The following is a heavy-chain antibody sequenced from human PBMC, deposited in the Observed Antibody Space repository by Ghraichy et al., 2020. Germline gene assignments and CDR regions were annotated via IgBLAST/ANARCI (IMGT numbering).Heavy chain of an antibody. J-gene: IGHJ3*02. CDR2: IYTSGST. CDR1: GGSISSYY. Sequence: SETLSLTCTVSGGSISSYYWSWIRQPAGKGLEWIGRIYTSGSTNYNPSLKSRVTMSVDTSKNQFSLKLSSVTAADTAVYYCARDDFWSGRDAFDIWGQGTMVTVSS. CDR3: ARDDFWSGRDAFDI. V-gene: IGHV4-4*07. D-gene: IGHD3-3*01.